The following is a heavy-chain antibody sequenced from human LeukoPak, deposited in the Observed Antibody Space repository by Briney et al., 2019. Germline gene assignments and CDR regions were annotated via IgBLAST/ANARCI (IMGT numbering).Heavy chain of an antibody. Sequence: ASVTVSCKASGYTFLRYCFSWRRQAPGQGLEWMGWISAYNGDTNYAQKVQGRVTMTTDTSTTTAYMELRSLRSDDTAVYYCARDQGNGYLSDYWSQGTLITVSS. V-gene: IGHV1-18*01. CDR1: GYTFLRYC. CDR2: ISAYNGDT. J-gene: IGHJ4*02. D-gene: IGHD3-22*01. CDR3: ARDQGNGYLSDY.